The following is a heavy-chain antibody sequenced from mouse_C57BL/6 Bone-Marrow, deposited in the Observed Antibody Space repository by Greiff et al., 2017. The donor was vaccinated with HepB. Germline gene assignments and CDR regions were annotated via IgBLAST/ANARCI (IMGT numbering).Heavy chain of an antibody. CDR2: IDPSDSYT. Sequence: VQLQQPGAELVMPGASVKLSCKASGYTFTSYWMHWVKQRPGQGLEWIGEIDPSDSYTNYHQKFKGKSTLTVDKSSSPAYMQLSSLTSEDSAVYYCARDPYYYAKDYWGQGTSVTVSS. CDR3: ARDPYYYAKDY. CDR1: GYTFTSYW. J-gene: IGHJ4*01. V-gene: IGHV1-69*01.